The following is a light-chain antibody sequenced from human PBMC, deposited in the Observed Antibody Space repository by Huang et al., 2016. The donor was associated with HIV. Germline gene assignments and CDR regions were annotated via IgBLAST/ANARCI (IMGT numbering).Light chain of an antibody. Sequence: EIVMTQSPATLSVSPGERATLSCRASQSVNSNLAWYQQRPGQAPRLLIYGASTRATGIPARFSGSGSETEFTLTISSLQSEDVAVYYCQQYNNWPPWTFGQGTKVEIK. CDR1: QSVNSN. J-gene: IGKJ1*01. CDR3: QQYNNWPPWT. V-gene: IGKV3-15*01. CDR2: GAS.